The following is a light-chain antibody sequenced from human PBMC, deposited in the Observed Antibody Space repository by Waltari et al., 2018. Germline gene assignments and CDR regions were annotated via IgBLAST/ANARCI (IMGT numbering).Light chain of an antibody. Sequence: QSALTQPASVSGSPGQSITIPCTGTSSDVGCYNYVSWYQQPPGKVPKLLIFDVSNRPSGVSNRFSGSKSGNTASLTISGLQAEDESDYYCCSFTSRSTWVFGGGTKLTVL. J-gene: IGLJ3*02. CDR3: CSFTSRSTWV. V-gene: IGLV2-14*01. CDR2: DVS. CDR1: SSDVGCYNY.